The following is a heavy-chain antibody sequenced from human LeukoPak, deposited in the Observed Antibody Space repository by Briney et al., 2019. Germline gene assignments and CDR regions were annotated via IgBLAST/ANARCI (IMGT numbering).Heavy chain of an antibody. J-gene: IGHJ4*02. D-gene: IGHD3-22*01. CDR1: GYTFTGYY. V-gene: IGHV1-2*02. CDR2: INPNSGDT. Sequence: ASVKVSCKASGYTFTGYYMHWVRQAPGQGLEWMGWINPNSGDTNYPEKFQGRITMTRDTSISTAYMELSRLTSDDTAVYFCARDYYDSSGYADYWGQGTLVTVSS. CDR3: ARDYYDSSGYADY.